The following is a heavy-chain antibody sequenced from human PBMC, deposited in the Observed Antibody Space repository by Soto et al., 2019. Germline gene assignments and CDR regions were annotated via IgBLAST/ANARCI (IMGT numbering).Heavy chain of an antibody. CDR1: GYTFTSYG. CDR2: ISAYNGNT. D-gene: IGHD6-19*01. Sequence: GASVKVSCKASGYTFTSYGISWVRQAPGQGLEWMGWISAYNGNTNYAQKLQGRVTMTTDTSTSTAYMELRSLRSDGTAVYYCARDKGDSSGWYYYYGMDVWGQGTTVTVSS. J-gene: IGHJ6*01. CDR3: ARDKGDSSGWYYYYGMDV. V-gene: IGHV1-18*01.